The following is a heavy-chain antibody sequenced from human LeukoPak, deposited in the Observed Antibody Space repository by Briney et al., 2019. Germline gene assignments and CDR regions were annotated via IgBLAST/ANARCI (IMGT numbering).Heavy chain of an antibody. J-gene: IGHJ3*02. D-gene: IGHD1-14*01. CDR2: ISSSSSTI. Sequence: GGSLRLSCVASGFSFSSYSMNWVRQAPGKGLEWVSYISSSSSTIYYADSVKGRFTISRDNAKNSLYLQMNSLRAEDTAVYYCARPGSFSVGDAFDIWGQGTMVTVSS. V-gene: IGHV3-48*01. CDR1: GFSFSSYS. CDR3: ARPGSFSVGDAFDI.